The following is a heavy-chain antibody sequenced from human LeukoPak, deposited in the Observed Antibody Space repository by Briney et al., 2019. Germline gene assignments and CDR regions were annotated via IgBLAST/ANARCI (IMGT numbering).Heavy chain of an antibody. Sequence: GASVKVSCKASGGTFSSYAISWVRQAPGKGLEWMGGFDPEDGETIYAQKFQGRVTMTEDTSTDTAYMELSSLRSEDTAVYYCATVSYNSWDFWSGTTSRELDYWGQGTLVTVSS. CDR1: GGTFSSYA. CDR2: FDPEDGET. D-gene: IGHD3-3*01. CDR3: ATVSYNSWDFWSGTTSRELDY. V-gene: IGHV1-24*01. J-gene: IGHJ4*02.